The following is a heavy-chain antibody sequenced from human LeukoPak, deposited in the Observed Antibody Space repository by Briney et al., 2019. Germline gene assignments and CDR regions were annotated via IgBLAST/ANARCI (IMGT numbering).Heavy chain of an antibody. CDR1: GYSFSTYW. CDR3: ARHTPRSYHFDY. J-gene: IGHJ4*02. V-gene: IGHV5-51*01. D-gene: IGHD1-26*01. CDR2: IYPADSDT. Sequence: GESLKISCKGSGYSFSTYWIAWVRQMPGKGPEWVGIIYPADSDTRYSPSFQGQVTISADKSISTAYLQWSSLKASDTAMYYCARHTPRSYHFDYWGQGTLVTVSS.